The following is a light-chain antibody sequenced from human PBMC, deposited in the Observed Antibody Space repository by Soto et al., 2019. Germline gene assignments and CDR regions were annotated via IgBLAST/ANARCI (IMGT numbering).Light chain of an antibody. J-gene: IGKJ4*01. CDR3: QQYGSSPLT. Sequence: EIVLTQSPGTLSLSPGERATLSCRASQSVTYSFLAWYQLKPGQAPMLLIYGASSRATGIPGRFSGSGSGTDFTLTISRLEPEDFAVYYGQQYGSSPLTSGGGTKVESK. CDR1: QSVTYSF. CDR2: GAS. V-gene: IGKV3-20*01.